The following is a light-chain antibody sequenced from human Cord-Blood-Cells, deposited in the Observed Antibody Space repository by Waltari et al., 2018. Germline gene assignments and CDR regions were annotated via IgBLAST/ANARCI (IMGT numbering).Light chain of an antibody. CDR3: YSTDSSGTDVV. CDR2: EDS. Sequence: SYVLTQPLSVSVSPGQTARITCSGAALPKKYAYWYQQKSGQAPVLVIYEDSKRPSGLPERFSGSSSGTMATLTISGAQVEDEADYYCYSTDSSGTDVVFGGGTKLTVL. J-gene: IGLJ2*01. CDR1: ALPKKY. V-gene: IGLV3-10*01.